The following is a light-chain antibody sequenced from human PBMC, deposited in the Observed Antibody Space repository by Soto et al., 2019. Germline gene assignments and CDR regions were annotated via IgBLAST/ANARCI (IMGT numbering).Light chain of an antibody. Sequence: QSVLTQPPSASGTPGQRVTISCSGSGSNIGSNFVYWYQHLPGTAPKLLIYRNNQRPSGVPDRFSGSKSGTSASLAISRLRSEDEADYYCAAWDDSLSGVVSGGGTKLTVL. V-gene: IGLV1-47*01. CDR3: AAWDDSLSGVV. CDR1: GSNIGSNF. J-gene: IGLJ3*02. CDR2: RNN.